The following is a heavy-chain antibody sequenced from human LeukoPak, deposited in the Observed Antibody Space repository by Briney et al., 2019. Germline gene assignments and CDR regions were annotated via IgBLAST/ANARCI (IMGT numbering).Heavy chain of an antibody. J-gene: IGHJ4*02. CDR1: RYIFTSYY. Sequence: ASVKVSCKASRYIFTSYYIHCAREAPGQGLEWMGWINPNNGGTKYGKKFQGRVTMTSDTSISTAYMELSRLRYDDTAMYYCARDRGSSWFADYWGQGTLVTVSS. D-gene: IGHD6-13*01. CDR3: ARDRGSSWFADY. V-gene: IGHV1-2*02. CDR2: INPNNGGT.